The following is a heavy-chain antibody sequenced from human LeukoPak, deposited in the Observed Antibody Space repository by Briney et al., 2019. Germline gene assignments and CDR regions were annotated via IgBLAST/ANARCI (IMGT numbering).Heavy chain of an antibody. CDR2: ISSSGSTI. V-gene: IGHV3-11*01. D-gene: IGHD2-15*01. Sequence: GGSLRLSCTASGFTFGDYAMSWLRQAPGKGLEWVSYISSSGSTIYYADSVKGRFTISRDNAKNSLYLQMNSLRAEDTAVYYCARDPPEYCSGGSCWDYWGQGTLVTVSS. J-gene: IGHJ4*02. CDR3: ARDPPEYCSGGSCWDY. CDR1: GFTFGDYA.